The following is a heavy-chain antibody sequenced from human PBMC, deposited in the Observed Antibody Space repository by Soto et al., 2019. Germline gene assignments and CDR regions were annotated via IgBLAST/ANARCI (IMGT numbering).Heavy chain of an antibody. Sequence: GASVKVSCKASGYSFTSYGSSWVRQAPGQGLEWMGWISAYNGNTNYAQKLQGRVTMTTDTSTSTAYMELRSLRSDDTAVYYCAVGSRSGGSCYFDYWGQGTLVTVSS. CDR3: AVGSRSGGSCYFDY. J-gene: IGHJ4*02. CDR1: GYSFTSYG. D-gene: IGHD2-15*01. CDR2: ISAYNGNT. V-gene: IGHV1-18*01.